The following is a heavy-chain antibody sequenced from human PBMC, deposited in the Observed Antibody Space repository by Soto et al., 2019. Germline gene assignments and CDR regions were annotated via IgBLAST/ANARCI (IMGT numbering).Heavy chain of an antibody. Sequence: SVKVSCKASGGTFSSYTINWVRQAPGQGLEWMGGIIPIFGTANYAQKFQGRVTITADESTSTAYMELSSLRSEDTAVYYCARGSGGSSYYYYGMDVWGQGTTVTVSS. J-gene: IGHJ6*02. D-gene: IGHD2-15*01. V-gene: IGHV1-69*13. CDR1: GGTFSSYT. CDR3: ARGSGGSSYYYYGMDV. CDR2: IIPIFGTA.